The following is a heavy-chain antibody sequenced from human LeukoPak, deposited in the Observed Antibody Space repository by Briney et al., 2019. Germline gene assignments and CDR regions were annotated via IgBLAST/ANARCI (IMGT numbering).Heavy chain of an antibody. CDR2: IIPIFGTA. Sequence: ASVKVSCTASGGTFSSYAISWVRQAPGQGLEWMGGIIPIFGTANYAQKFQGRVTITADESTSTAYMELSSLRSEDTAVYYCARGAIFGVVIPYYFDYWGQGTLVTVSS. D-gene: IGHD3-3*01. J-gene: IGHJ4*02. V-gene: IGHV1-69*13. CDR3: ARGAIFGVVIPYYFDY. CDR1: GGTFSSYA.